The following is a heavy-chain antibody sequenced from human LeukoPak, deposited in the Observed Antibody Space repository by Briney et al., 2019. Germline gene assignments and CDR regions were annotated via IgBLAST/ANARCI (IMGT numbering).Heavy chain of an antibody. D-gene: IGHD6-19*01. CDR3: AGPPQAGPFDY. V-gene: IGHV3-7*01. CDR2: IKQDGSQT. CDR1: GFIFSNYW. J-gene: IGHJ4*02. Sequence: PGGSLRLSXVGSGFIFSNYWLTWVRQAPGKGLEWVAKIKQDGSQTNYVDSVKGRFTISRDNAKNSLYLQMNSLRAEDTAIYYCAGPPQAGPFDYWGQRALVAVSS.